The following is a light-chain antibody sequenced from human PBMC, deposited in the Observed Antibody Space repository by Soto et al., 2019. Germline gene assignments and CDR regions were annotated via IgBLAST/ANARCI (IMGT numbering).Light chain of an antibody. CDR1: SXNIGNNY. CDR3: GTWDSSLSAVV. J-gene: IGLJ2*01. CDR2: DNN. V-gene: IGLV1-51*01. Sequence: QSVLTQPPSGSAXPXQXVTXSCSXSSXNIGNNYVSWYQQLPGTAPKLLIYDNNKRPSGIPDRFSGSKSGTSATLGITGLQTGDEADYYCGTWDSSLSAVVFGGGTKVTVL.